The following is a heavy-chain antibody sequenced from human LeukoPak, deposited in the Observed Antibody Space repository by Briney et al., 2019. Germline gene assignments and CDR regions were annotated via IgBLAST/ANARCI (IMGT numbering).Heavy chain of an antibody. CDR3: ARGSYYYGSGSYYNRINYFDY. CDR2: INHSGST. J-gene: IGHJ4*02. D-gene: IGHD3-10*01. Sequence: SETLSLTCAVYGGSFSGYYWSWIRQPPGKGLEWIGEINHSGSTNYNPSLKSRVTISVDTSKNQSSLKLSSVTAADTAVYYCARGSYYYGSGSYYNRINYFDYWGQGTLVTVSS. CDR1: GGSFSGYY. V-gene: IGHV4-34*01.